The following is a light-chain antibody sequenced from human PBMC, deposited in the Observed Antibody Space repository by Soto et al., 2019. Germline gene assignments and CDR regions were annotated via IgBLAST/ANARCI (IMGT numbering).Light chain of an antibody. CDR2: LGS. J-gene: IGKJ4*01. Sequence: DIVMTQSPLSLPVTPGEPASISCRSSQSLLHSNGYNYLDWYLQKPGQSPQLLIYLGSNRASGVXAXXSGSGSGTDFTLKVSRVEAEDVGVYYCLQALQTPRTFGRGTKVELK. V-gene: IGKV2-28*01. CDR1: QSLLHSNGYNY. CDR3: LQALQTPRT.